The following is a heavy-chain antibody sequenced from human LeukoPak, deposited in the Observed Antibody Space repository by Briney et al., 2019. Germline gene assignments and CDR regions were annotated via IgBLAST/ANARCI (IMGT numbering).Heavy chain of an antibody. CDR2: IYYSGGT. J-gene: IGHJ5*02. D-gene: IGHD2-21*02. V-gene: IGHV4-31*03. CDR3: ARDGYCGGDCYSGFDP. Sequence: SETLSLTCTVSGGSISSGGYYWSWIRQHPGKGLEWIGYIYYSGGTYYNPSLKSRVTISVDTSKNQFSLKLSSVTAADTAVYYCARDGYCGGDCYSGFDPWGQGTLVTVSS. CDR1: GGSISSGGYY.